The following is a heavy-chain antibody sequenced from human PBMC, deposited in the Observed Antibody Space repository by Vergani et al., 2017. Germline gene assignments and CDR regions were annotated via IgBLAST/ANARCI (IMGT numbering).Heavy chain of an antibody. D-gene: IGHD3-22*01. V-gene: IGHV1-69*02. J-gene: IGHJ4*02. Sequence: QVQLVQSGAEVKKPGSSVKVSCKASGATFRSNTISWVRQVPGQGLEWMGRIIPVLGKTKYAQDFQGRLTITADTSTSTAYMELTSLRSQDTAVYYCARRGYYYDSSGYFPYYFDYWGQGTLVTVSS. CDR3: ARRGYYYDSSGYFPYYFDY. CDR1: GATFRSNT. CDR2: IIPVLGKT.